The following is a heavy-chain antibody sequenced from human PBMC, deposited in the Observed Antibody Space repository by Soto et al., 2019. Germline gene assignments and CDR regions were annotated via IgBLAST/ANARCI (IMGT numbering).Heavy chain of an antibody. CDR3: AKDRGSGNYGVLKDFEY. J-gene: IGHJ4*02. CDR2: MSGSGAKT. CDR1: GFTFAGYA. D-gene: IGHD1-26*01. Sequence: EVQLLESGGGLVQPGGSLRLSCESSGFTFAGYAINWVRQAPGKGLEWVSAMSGSGAKTFYADSVKGRFTISRDNSKNTVYLQMNSLRGDDTAIYFCAKDRGSGNYGVLKDFEYWRQGTLVTVSS. V-gene: IGHV3-23*01.